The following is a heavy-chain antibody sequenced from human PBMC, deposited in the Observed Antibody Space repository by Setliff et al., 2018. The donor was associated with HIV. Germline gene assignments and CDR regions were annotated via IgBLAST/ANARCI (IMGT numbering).Heavy chain of an antibody. J-gene: IGHJ3*02. Sequence: SVKVSCKASGGTFSSYAINWVRQAPGQGLEWMGGILPMFGTLNFAQKFQGRVTITTDESTSTAYMELNSLRSEDTAVYYCARGHSHGYGYSGSYGPFDIWGQGTMVTVSS. CDR2: ILPMFGTL. D-gene: IGHD1-26*01. CDR3: ARGHSHGYGYSGSYGPFDI. V-gene: IGHV1-69*05. CDR1: GGTFSSYA.